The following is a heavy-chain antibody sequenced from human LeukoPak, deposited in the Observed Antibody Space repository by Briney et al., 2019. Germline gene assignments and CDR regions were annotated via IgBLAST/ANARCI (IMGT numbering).Heavy chain of an antibody. V-gene: IGHV3-48*01. CDR1: GFTFSSYS. J-gene: IGHJ4*02. CDR2: ISSSSTI. CDR3: GAKTWFGELFVDY. D-gene: IGHD3-10*01. Sequence: GGSLRLSCAASGFTFSSYSMNWVRQAPGRGLEWVSYISSSSTIYYADSVKGRFTISRDNAKNTLYLQMNSLRAEDTAVYYCGAKTWFGELFVDYWGQGTLVTVSS.